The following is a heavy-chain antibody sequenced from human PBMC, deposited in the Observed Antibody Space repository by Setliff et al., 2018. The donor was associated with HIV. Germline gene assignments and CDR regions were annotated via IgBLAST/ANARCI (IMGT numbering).Heavy chain of an antibody. CDR1: GYSFTRYD. CDR3: AREGGSSLDYYYYYMDV. J-gene: IGHJ6*03. V-gene: IGHV1-69*06. Sequence: GASVKVSCKASGYSFTRYDVTWVRQAPGQGLEWLGRIIPIFGTANYDQRFQGRVTITADKSTSTAYMELSSLRSEDTAVYYCAREGGSSLDYYYYYMDVWGKGTTVTVSS. D-gene: IGHD1-26*01. CDR2: IIPIFGTA.